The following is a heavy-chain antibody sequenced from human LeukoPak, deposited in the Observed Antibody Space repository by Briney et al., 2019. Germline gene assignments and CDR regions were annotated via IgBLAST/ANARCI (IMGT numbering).Heavy chain of an antibody. D-gene: IGHD2-2*01. CDR3: ARSCSSTSCYLSPIGDAFDI. CDR2: INHSGST. CDR1: GGSFSGYY. J-gene: IGHJ3*02. Sequence: SETLSLTCAVYGGSFSGYYWSWIRQPPGKGLEWIGEINHSGSTNYNPSLKSRVTISVDTSKNQFSLKLSSVTAADTAVYYCARSCSSTSCYLSPIGDAFDIWGQGTVVTVSS. V-gene: IGHV4-34*01.